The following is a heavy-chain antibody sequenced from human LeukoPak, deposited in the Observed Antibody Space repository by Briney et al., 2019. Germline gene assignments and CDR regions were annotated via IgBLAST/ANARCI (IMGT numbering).Heavy chain of an antibody. CDR2: ISSDGGRT. D-gene: IGHD3-16*01. J-gene: IGHJ4*02. Sequence: GGSLRLSCSASGFTFSTYAMHWVRQAPGKGLEYVSAISSDGGRTYYADSVKGRFTISRDNSKNTLYLQMSSLRAEDTAVYYCVRVASVTTFGGTFDYWGQGTLVTVSS. CDR3: VRVASVTTFGGTFDY. CDR1: GFTFSTYA. V-gene: IGHV3-64D*09.